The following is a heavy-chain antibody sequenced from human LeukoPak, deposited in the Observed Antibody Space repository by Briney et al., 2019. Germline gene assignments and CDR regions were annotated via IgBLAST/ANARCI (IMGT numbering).Heavy chain of an antibody. J-gene: IGHJ4*02. CDR2: IYYSGST. CDR1: GDSVNSYY. D-gene: IGHD6-6*01. CDR3: ARHIAARPDIQSGGYFDY. Sequence: SETLSLTCTVSGDSVNSYYWSWIRQPPGKGLEWIGYIYYSGSTNYNPSLKSRVTISVDTSKNQFSLKLSSVTAADTAVYYCARHIAARPDIQSGGYFDYWGQGTLVTVSS. V-gene: IGHV4-59*08.